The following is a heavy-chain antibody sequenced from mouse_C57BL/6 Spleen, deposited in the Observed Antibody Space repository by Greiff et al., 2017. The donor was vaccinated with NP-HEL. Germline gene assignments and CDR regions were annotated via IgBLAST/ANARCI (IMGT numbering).Heavy chain of an antibody. CDR2: IFSGSGST. J-gene: IGHJ2*01. V-gene: IGHV1-75*01. Sequence: VQLQQSGPELVKPGASVKISCKASGYTFTDYYINWVKQRPGQGLEWIGWIFSGSGSTYYNEKFKGKDTLTVDKSSSTAYMLLSSLTSEDSAVYFCARGEDYDGSFDYWGQGTTLTVSS. D-gene: IGHD2-4*01. CDR3: ARGEDYDGSFDY. CDR1: GYTFTDYY.